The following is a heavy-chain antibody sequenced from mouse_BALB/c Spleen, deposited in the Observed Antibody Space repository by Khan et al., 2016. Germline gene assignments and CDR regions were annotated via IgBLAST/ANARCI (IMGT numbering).Heavy chain of an antibody. Sequence: QVQLKQSGPSLVQPSQSLSINCIVSGFSLTTYAVHWVRQSPGKGLEWLGVIWGGGTTDYNAAFMSRLSLTKDNSKSQVFFKMNSLKSDDTAIYYCAKVDYCDSDGAWFAYWGQGSLVTVST. D-gene: IGHD2-4*01. CDR2: IWGGGTT. CDR1: GFSLTTYA. CDR3: AKVDYCDSDGAWFAY. V-gene: IGHV2-5-1*01. J-gene: IGHJ3*01.